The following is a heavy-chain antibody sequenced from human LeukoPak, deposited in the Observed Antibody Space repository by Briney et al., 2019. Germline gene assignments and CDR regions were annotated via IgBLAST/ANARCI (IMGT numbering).Heavy chain of an antibody. CDR2: IYYSGST. Sequence: PSETLSLTCTVSGGSISSGGYYWSWIRQHPGKGLEWIGYIYYSGSTYYNPSLKSRVTISVYTSKNQFSLKLSSVTAADTAVYYCARDPLHCSSTSCPYYYGMDVWGQGTTVTVSS. CDR3: ARDPLHCSSTSCPYYYGMDV. CDR1: GGSISSGGYY. V-gene: IGHV4-31*03. D-gene: IGHD2-2*01. J-gene: IGHJ6*02.